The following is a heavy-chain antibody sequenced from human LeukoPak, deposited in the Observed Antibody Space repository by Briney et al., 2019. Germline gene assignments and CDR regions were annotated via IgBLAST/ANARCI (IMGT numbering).Heavy chain of an antibody. CDR2: INSSGSTI. V-gene: IGHV3-48*03. CDR1: GFTFSSYE. Sequence: GGSLTLSCAASGFTFSSYEMNWVRQAPGKGLEWVSYINSSGSTIYYADSVKGRFTISRDNAKNSLYLQMNSLRAEDTAVYYCARGKARAMIAAAGTFDYWGQGTLVTVSS. D-gene: IGHD6-13*01. CDR3: ARGKARAMIAAAGTFDY. J-gene: IGHJ4*02.